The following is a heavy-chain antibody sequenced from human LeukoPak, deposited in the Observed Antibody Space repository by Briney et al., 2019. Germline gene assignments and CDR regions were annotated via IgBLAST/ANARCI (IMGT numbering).Heavy chain of an antibody. V-gene: IGHV3-30*18. CDR1: GFTFSSYG. CDR2: ISYDGSNK. Sequence: GGSLRLSCAASGFTFSSYGMHWVRRAPGKGLEWVAVISYDGSNKYYADSVKGRFTISRDNSKNTLYLQMNSLRAEDTAVYYCAKDRQGGGSSYYYYGMDVWGQGTTVTVSS. D-gene: IGHD2-15*01. CDR3: AKDRQGGGSSYYYYGMDV. J-gene: IGHJ6*02.